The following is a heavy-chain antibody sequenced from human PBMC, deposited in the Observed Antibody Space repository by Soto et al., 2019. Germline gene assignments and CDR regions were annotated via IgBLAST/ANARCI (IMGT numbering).Heavy chain of an antibody. V-gene: IGHV3-7*05. Sequence: EVQLVESGGGLVQPGGSLSLSCAASGFTFGGYWMSWVRQAPGKGLEWVANINQDGSETYYVDSVKGRFTISRDNAKNSLYLQMNSLRAEDTAVYYCARGDKYSGDYWGQGTLVTVSS. CDR1: GFTFGGYW. J-gene: IGHJ4*02. CDR3: ARGDKYSGDY. CDR2: INQDGSET. D-gene: IGHD5-18*01.